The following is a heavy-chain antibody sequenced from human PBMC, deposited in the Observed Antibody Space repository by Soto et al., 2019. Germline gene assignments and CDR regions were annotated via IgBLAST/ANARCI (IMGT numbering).Heavy chain of an antibody. D-gene: IGHD6-19*01. CDR3: ARGASSSVAVTPLLFDY. V-gene: IGHV1-2*04. J-gene: IGHJ4*02. CDR1: GYTFTGYY. Sequence: GASVKVSCKASGYTFTGYYMHWVRQAPGQVLEWIGWINPNSGGTNYAQKFQGWVTMTRDTSISTAYMELSRLRSDDTAVYYCARGASSSVAVTPLLFDYWGQGTLVTVSS. CDR2: INPNSGGT.